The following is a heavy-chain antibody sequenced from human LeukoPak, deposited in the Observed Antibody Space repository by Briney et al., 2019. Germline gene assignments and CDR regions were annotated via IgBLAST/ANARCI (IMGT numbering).Heavy chain of an antibody. D-gene: IGHD6-19*01. J-gene: IGHJ2*01. CDR1: GFTFSSYW. CDR3: VRGGTGGWAWYFDL. Sequence: GGSLRLSCAASGFTFSSYWMSWVRQAPGKGLEWVANIKQDESEKYYVDSVKGRYTISRDNAKNSLYLQMNSLRAEDTAVYYCVRGGTGGWAWYFDLWGRGTLVPVSS. V-gene: IGHV3-7*01. CDR2: IKQDESEK.